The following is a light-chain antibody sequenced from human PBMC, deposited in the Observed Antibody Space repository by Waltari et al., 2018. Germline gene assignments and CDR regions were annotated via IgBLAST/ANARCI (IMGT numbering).Light chain of an antibody. CDR1: SSNIGNYY. V-gene: IGLV1-51*01. CDR2: DTS. Sequence: QSVLTQPPSVSAAPGQKVTISCSGSSSNIGNYYVSWYHQFPGAAPKLIIYDTSKLPSGIPDRFSASKSGTSATLAITGLQIGDEADYYCATWDNSLRNVVFGGGTKLTVL. J-gene: IGLJ2*01. CDR3: ATWDNSLRNVV.